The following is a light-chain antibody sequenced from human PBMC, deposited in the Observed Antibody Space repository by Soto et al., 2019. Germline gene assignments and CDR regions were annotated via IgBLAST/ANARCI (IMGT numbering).Light chain of an antibody. CDR1: SSNIGAGYD. CDR2: GNS. V-gene: IGLV1-40*01. J-gene: IGLJ2*01. CDR3: QSYDSSLSGSV. Sequence: QSVLTQPPSVSGAPGQRVTISCTGSSSNIGAGYDVHWYQQLPGTAPKLLISGNSNRPSGVPDRFSGSKSGTSASLAITGLQDEDEADYYCQSYDSSLSGSVFGGGTKLTVL.